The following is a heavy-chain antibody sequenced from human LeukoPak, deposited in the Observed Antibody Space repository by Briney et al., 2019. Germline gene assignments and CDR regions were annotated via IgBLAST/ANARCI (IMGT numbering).Heavy chain of an antibody. CDR1: GFIFDDYA. Sequence: GGPLRLSCVASGFIFDDYAIHWVRQAPGKGLEWVSGISWNGDIVSYSDSVKGRFTISRDNAKNSLYLQMNSLRAEDTAVYYCAELGITMIGGVWGKGTTVTISS. J-gene: IGHJ6*04. CDR2: ISWNGDIV. D-gene: IGHD3-10*02. CDR3: AELGITMIGGV. V-gene: IGHV3-9*01.